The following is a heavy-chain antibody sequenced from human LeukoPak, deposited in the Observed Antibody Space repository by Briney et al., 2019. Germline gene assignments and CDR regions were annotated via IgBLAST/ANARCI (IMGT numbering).Heavy chain of an antibody. CDR3: ARDLGGDYDAFDI. CDR2: ISYSGST. J-gene: IGHJ3*02. Sequence: SETLSLTCTVSGDSITTSYWSWIRRPPGKGLEWIGYISYSGSTSYNPSLKSRVTISIDTSKKQISLKLSSVTAADTAVYYCARDLGGDYDAFDIWGQGTMVTVSS. V-gene: IGHV4-59*01. CDR1: GDSITTSY. D-gene: IGHD4-17*01.